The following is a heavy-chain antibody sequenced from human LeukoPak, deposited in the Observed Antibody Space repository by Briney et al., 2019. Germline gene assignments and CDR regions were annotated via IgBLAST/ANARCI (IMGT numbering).Heavy chain of an antibody. J-gene: IGHJ6*02. Sequence: PGGSLRLSCAVSGFTFSRHWMSWVRQAPGKGLEWLANIKQDGSEKYYVDSVEGRFTISRDNAKNSLYLHMNSLRAEDTAVYYCARSYYGTGTSHGMDVWGQGTTVTVSS. CDR3: ARSYYGTGTSHGMDV. CDR2: IKQDGSEK. CDR1: GFTFSRHW. V-gene: IGHV3-7*01. D-gene: IGHD3-10*01.